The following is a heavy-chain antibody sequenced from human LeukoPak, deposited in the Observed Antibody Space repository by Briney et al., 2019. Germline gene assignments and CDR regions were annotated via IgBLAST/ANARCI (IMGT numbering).Heavy chain of an antibody. V-gene: IGHV3-23*01. Sequence: PGGSLRLSCAASGFTFSIYAMSWVRQAPGKGLEWVSSISGSGGNTYYADSVKGRFTISRDNSKSTLYLQMNSLRAEDTAVYYCAKGRHSSSGMFDYWGQGTLVTVSS. J-gene: IGHJ4*02. D-gene: IGHD1-26*01. CDR2: ISGSGGNT. CDR3: AKGRHSSSGMFDY. CDR1: GFTFSIYA.